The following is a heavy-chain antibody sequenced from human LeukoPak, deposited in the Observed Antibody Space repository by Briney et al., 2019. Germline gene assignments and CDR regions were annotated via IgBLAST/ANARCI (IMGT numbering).Heavy chain of an antibody. Sequence: RTGGSLRLSCEASGFTFTTYWMSWVRQAPGRGLEWVGNINHDGSEKYYVDSLKGRFTLSRDNAKNSLYLQLHSLRVEDTAVYFCARIQYYGFDYWGQGILVTVSS. D-gene: IGHD3-3*01. CDR2: INHDGSEK. J-gene: IGHJ4*02. V-gene: IGHV3-7*01. CDR3: ARIQYYGFDY. CDR1: GFTFTTYW.